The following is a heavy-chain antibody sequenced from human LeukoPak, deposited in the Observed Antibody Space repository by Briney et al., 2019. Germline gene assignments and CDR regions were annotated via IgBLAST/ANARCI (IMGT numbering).Heavy chain of an antibody. CDR2: ISGSGGST. Sequence: GGSLRLSCAASGFTFSSYAMSWVRQAPGKGLEWVSAISGSGGSTYYADSVKGRFTISRDNSKNTLYLRMNSLRAEDTAVYYCARSRGYYYDYFDYWGQGTLVTVSS. D-gene: IGHD3-22*01. CDR3: ARSRGYYYDYFDY. J-gene: IGHJ4*02. CDR1: GFTFSSYA. V-gene: IGHV3-23*01.